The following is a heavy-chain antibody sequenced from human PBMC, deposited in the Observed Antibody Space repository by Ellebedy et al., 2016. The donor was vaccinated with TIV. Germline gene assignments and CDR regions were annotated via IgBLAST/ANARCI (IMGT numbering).Heavy chain of an antibody. D-gene: IGHD2-21*02. V-gene: IGHV3-21*04. J-gene: IGHJ5*02. CDR3: AKVSARVTLLWFDP. CDR2: ISSSSSYI. CDR1: GFTFSSYS. Sequence: GESLKISCAASGFTFSSYSMNWVRQAPGKGLEWVSSISSSSSYIYYADSVKGRFTISRDNAKNSLYLQMNSLRAEDTAVYYCAKVSARVTLLWFDPWGQGTLVTVSS.